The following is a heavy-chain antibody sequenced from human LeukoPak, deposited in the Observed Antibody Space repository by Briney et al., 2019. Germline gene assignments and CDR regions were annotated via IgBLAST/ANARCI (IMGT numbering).Heavy chain of an antibody. CDR1: SGSISTSNYY. Sequence: SETLSLTCTVSSGSISTSNYYWGWVRQPPGKALEWIGNIFYSGSTYYSPSLKSRVTISLDTSRNQFSLKLNSVTAADTAVYYCARDQGVAAAGAIDYWGQGTLVTVSS. CDR2: IFYSGST. J-gene: IGHJ4*02. V-gene: IGHV4-39*07. CDR3: ARDQGVAAAGAIDY. D-gene: IGHD6-13*01.